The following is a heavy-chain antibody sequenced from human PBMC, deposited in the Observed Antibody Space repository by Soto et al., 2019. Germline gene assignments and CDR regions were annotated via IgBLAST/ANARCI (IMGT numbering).Heavy chain of an antibody. CDR1: GFTFSSYG. V-gene: IGHV3-74*01. CDR3: VRTSLVVAAATREDY. Sequence: GGSLRLSCAASGFTFSSYGMHWVRQAPGKGLEWVSGFYCYGSSTFFADSVKGRFTISRDNAKNTLYLQMNSLRAEDTAVYYCVRTSLVVAAATREDYWGQGTLVTVSS. CDR2: FYCYGSST. J-gene: IGHJ4*02. D-gene: IGHD2-15*01.